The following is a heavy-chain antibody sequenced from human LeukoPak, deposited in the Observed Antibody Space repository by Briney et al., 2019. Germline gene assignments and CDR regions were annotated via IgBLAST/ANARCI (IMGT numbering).Heavy chain of an antibody. J-gene: IGHJ3*02. D-gene: IGHD2-15*01. CDR3: ARDTAGYCSGGTCYSAGAFDI. CDR1: GGSFSGYY. V-gene: IGHV4-34*01. Sequence: SETLSLTCGVYGGSFSGYYWSWIRQPPGKGLEWIGEINDSGRSNYKSSLKSRVTISEDTSKNQFSLKLSSVTAADTAVYYCARDTAGYCSGGTCYSAGAFDIWGQGTMVTVSS. CDR2: INDSGRS.